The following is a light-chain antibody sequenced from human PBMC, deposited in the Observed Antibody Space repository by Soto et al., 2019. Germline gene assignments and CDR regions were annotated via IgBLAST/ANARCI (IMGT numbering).Light chain of an antibody. Sequence: QSALTQPASVSGSPGQSITISCTGTSSDLGGYNYVSWYQQHPGKAPKLMIYEVINRPSGVSNRFSASKSGSTASLTISGLQAEDEADYYCSSYTTGNTLVFGGGTKVTVL. CDR1: SSDLGGYNY. J-gene: IGLJ3*02. CDR3: SSYTTGNTLV. CDR2: EVI. V-gene: IGLV2-14*01.